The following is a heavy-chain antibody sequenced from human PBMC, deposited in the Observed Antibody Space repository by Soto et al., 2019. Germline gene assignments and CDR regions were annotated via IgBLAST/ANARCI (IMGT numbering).Heavy chain of an antibody. CDR3: ARREVVVVAAFDY. V-gene: IGHV1-3*01. Sequence: ASVKVSCKASGYTFTSYAMHWVRQAPGQRLEWMGWINAGNGNTKYSQKFQGRVTITRDTSASTAYMELSSLRSEDTAVYYCARREVVVVAAFDYWGQGTLVTVSS. J-gene: IGHJ4*02. CDR2: INAGNGNT. CDR1: GYTFTSYA. D-gene: IGHD2-15*01.